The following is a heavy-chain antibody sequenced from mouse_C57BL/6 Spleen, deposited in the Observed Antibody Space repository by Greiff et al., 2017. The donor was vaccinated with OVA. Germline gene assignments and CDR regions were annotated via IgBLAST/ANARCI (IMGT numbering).Heavy chain of an antibody. J-gene: IGHJ4*01. Sequence: EVKVEESGGGLVKPGGSLKLSCAASGFTFSDYGMHWVRQAPEKGLEWVAYISSGSSTIYYADTVKGRFTISRDNAKNTLFLQMTSLRSEDTAMYYCARTHYYGSYAMDYWGQGTSVTVSS. D-gene: IGHD1-1*01. CDR3: ARTHYYGSYAMDY. V-gene: IGHV5-17*01. CDR1: GFTFSDYG. CDR2: ISSGSSTI.